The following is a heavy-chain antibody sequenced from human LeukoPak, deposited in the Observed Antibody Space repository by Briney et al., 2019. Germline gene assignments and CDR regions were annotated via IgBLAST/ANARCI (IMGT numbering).Heavy chain of an antibody. V-gene: IGHV1-18*01. Sequence: ASVKVSCKASGYTFTSYGISWVRQAPGQGLEWMGWISAYNGNTNYAQKLQGRVTMTRDTSISTAYMRLSRLTSDDTAVYYCARGYYDFWSGFYYFWGQGTLVTVSS. J-gene: IGHJ4*02. CDR1: GYTFTSYG. CDR3: ARGYYDFWSGFYYF. D-gene: IGHD3-3*01. CDR2: ISAYNGNT.